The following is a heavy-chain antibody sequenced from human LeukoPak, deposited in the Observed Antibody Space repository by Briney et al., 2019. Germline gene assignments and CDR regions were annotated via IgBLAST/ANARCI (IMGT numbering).Heavy chain of an antibody. D-gene: IGHD3/OR15-3a*01. CDR3: ARDSDWEVNWFDP. J-gene: IGHJ5*02. CDR1: GYTFTGYY. CDR2: INPNSGGT. Sequence: ASVKVSCKASGYTFTGYYMHWVRQAPGQGLEWMGWINPNSGGTNYAQKSQGRVTMTRDTSISTAYMELSRLRSDDTAVYYCARDSDWEVNWFDPWGQGTLVTVSS. V-gene: IGHV1-2*02.